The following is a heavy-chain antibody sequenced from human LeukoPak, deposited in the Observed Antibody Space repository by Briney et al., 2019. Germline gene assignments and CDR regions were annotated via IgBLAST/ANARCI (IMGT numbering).Heavy chain of an antibody. CDR2: MNPKSGNT. J-gene: IGHJ4*02. Sequence: ASVKVSCKASGYTFTSYDINWVRQATGQGLEWMGWMNPKSGNTGYAQKFQGRVTITRNTSISTAYMELSSLRSEDTAVYYCARGSIVATTEFDYWGQGTLVTASS. CDR3: ARGSIVATTEFDY. D-gene: IGHD5-12*01. CDR1: GYTFTSYD. V-gene: IGHV1-8*03.